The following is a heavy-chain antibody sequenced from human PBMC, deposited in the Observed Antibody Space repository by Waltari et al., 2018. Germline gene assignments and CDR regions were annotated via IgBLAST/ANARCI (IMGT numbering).Heavy chain of an antibody. Sequence: QLQLQESGPGLVKPSETLSLTCTVSGGSISSSSYYWGWIRQPPGKGLEWIGSIYYSGSTYSNPSLKSRVTISVDTAKNQFSLKLSSVTAADTAVYYCARPSGYSSSWYPYWGQGTLVTVSS. CDR1: GGSISSSSYY. D-gene: IGHD6-13*01. V-gene: IGHV4-39*01. J-gene: IGHJ4*02. CDR2: IYYSGST. CDR3: ARPSGYSSSWYPY.